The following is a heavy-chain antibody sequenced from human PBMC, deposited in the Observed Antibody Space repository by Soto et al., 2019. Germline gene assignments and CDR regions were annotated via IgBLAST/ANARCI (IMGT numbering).Heavy chain of an antibody. V-gene: IGHV4-34*01. J-gene: IGHJ6*02. CDR1: GGSFSGYY. Sequence: SETLSLTCAVYGGSFSGYYCSWIRQPPGKGLEWIGEINHSGSTNYNPSLKSRVTISVDTSKNQFSLKLSSVTAADTAVYYCARGLPLVGDYYGMDVWGQGTTVTVSS. CDR3: ARGLPLVGDYYGMDV. CDR2: INHSGST. D-gene: IGHD3-16*01.